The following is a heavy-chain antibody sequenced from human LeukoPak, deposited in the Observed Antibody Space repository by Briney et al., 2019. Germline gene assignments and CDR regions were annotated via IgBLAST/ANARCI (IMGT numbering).Heavy chain of an antibody. CDR1: GFTFSSHT. CDR3: VSGDTGSGYYY. Sequence: PGGSLRLSCGASGFTFSSHTMSWVRQTPERGLEWVSAITGGGDSAYYPDSVKSRFTISRDNYKNTLYLQMSNLGAEDTALYYCVSGDTGSGYYYWGQGTLVTVSS. D-gene: IGHD3-22*01. CDR2: ITGGGDSA. J-gene: IGHJ4*02. V-gene: IGHV3-23*01.